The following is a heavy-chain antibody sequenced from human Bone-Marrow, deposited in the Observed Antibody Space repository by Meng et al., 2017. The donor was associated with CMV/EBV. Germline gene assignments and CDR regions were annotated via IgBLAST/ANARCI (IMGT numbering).Heavy chain of an antibody. J-gene: IGHJ4*02. D-gene: IGHD2-21*01. Sequence: GESLKISCAASGFTFDDYGMTWVRQVPGEGLEWVAGLNWNGGSTDYADSVKGRFTISRDNARNSLYLQMNSLRVEDTALYYCARDTRRPAYNFDYWGPGTLVTVSS. CDR1: GFTFDDYG. CDR3: ARDTRRPAYNFDY. CDR2: LNWNGGST. V-gene: IGHV3-20*04.